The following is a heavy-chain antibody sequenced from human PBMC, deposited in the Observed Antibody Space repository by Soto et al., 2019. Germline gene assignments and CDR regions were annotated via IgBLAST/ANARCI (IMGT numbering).Heavy chain of an antibody. CDR2: IYYSGST. D-gene: IGHD3-10*01. Sequence: TSETLSLTCTVSGGSISSSSYYWGWIRQPPGKGLEWIGSIYYSGSTYYNPSLKSRVTISVDTSKNQFSLKLSSVTAADTAVYYCARLDGSGSLRPYYYYYGMDVWGQGTTVTVSS. J-gene: IGHJ6*02. CDR3: ARLDGSGSLRPYYYYYGMDV. CDR1: GGSISSSSYY. V-gene: IGHV4-39*01.